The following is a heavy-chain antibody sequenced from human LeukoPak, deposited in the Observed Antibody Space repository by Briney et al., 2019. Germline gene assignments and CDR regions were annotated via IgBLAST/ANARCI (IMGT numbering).Heavy chain of an antibody. CDR2: ISYDGSNK. V-gene: IGHV3-30*18. Sequence: GGSLRLSRAASGFTFSSYSMNWVRQAPGKGLEWVAVISYDGSNKYYADSVKGRFTISRDNSKNTLYLQMNSLRAEDTAVYYCAKDGMGIAAAGSFDYWGQGTLVTVSS. CDR3: AKDGMGIAAAGSFDY. D-gene: IGHD6-13*01. J-gene: IGHJ4*02. CDR1: GFTFSSYS.